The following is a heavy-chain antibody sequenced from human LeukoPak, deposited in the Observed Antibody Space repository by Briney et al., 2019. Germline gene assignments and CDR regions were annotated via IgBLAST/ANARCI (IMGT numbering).Heavy chain of an antibody. D-gene: IGHD2/OR15-2a*01. J-gene: IGHJ4*02. CDR2: IWYDGSNK. CDR1: GLTFSSYV. CDR3: AREGPRGNSQFDY. Sequence: GSLRLSCAASGLTFSSYVMHWVRQAPVKGLEWGALIWYDGSNKYYTDSVKGRLTISRDNSKNTLYLQMNSLRAEDTAIYYCAREGPRGNSQFDYWGQGTLVTVSS. V-gene: IGHV3-33*01.